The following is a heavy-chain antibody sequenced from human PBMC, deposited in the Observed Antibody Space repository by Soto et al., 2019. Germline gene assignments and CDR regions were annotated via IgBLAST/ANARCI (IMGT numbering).Heavy chain of an antibody. J-gene: IGHJ4*02. CDR1: GFTFSSYA. V-gene: IGHV3-30-3*01. CDR3: ARARLETPALDY. CDR2: ISYDGSNK. D-gene: IGHD2-2*01. Sequence: QVQLVESGGGVVQPGRSLRLSCAASGFTFSSYAMHWVRQAPGKGLEWVAVISYDGSNKYYADSVKGRFTISRDNSKNTRYLQMSSLRAEDTAVYYCARARLETPALDYWGQGTLVTVSS.